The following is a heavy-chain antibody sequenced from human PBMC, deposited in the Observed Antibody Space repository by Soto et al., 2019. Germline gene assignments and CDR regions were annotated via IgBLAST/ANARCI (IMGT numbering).Heavy chain of an antibody. J-gene: IGHJ6*02. Sequence: QVQLVESGGGVVQPGRSLRLSCAACGFTFSSYGMHWVRQAPGKGLEWVAVISYDGSNKYYADSVKGRFTISRDNSKNTLYLQMNSLRAEDTAVYYCAKDLDYDFWSGYYYYYGMDVWGQGTTVTVSS. CDR1: GFTFSSYG. D-gene: IGHD3-3*01. CDR2: ISYDGSNK. CDR3: AKDLDYDFWSGYYYYYGMDV. V-gene: IGHV3-30*18.